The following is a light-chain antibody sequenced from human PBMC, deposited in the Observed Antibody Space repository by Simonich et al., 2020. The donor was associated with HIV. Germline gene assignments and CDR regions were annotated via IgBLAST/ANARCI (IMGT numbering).Light chain of an antibody. J-gene: IGLJ2*01. V-gene: IGLV2-14*01. CDR1: SSDVGGYNY. CDR2: DVN. CDR3: SSYTSNNTHVV. Sequence: QSALTQPASVSGSPGQSITISCTGTSSDVGGYNYVSWYQQYPGKAPKLMIYDVNKRPSGVSNRFSGSKSGNTASLTISGLQAEDEADYYCSSYTSNNTHVVIGGGTKLTVL.